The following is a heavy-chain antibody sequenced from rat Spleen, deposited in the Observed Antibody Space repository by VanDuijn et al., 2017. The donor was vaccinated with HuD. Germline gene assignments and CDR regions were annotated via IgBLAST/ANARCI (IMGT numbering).Heavy chain of an antibody. CDR3: ARQNWPYYFDY. J-gene: IGHJ2*01. D-gene: IGHD3-6*01. CDR1: GFTFSRSA. CDR2: ISYDGSST. Sequence: EVQLVESGGGLVQPGRSLKLSCAASGFTFSRSAMAWVRQAPTKGLEWVATISYDGSSTFHRDSVKGRFTLSRDNAKSTLYLQMDSLRSEDTATYYCARQNWPYYFDYWGQGVMVTVSS. V-gene: IGHV5-29*01.